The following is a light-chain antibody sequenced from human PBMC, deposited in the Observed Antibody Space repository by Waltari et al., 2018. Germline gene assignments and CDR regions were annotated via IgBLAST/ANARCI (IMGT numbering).Light chain of an antibody. J-gene: IGLJ2*01. V-gene: IGLV1-40*01. CDR1: SSNIGAGYD. Sequence: QSVLTQPPSVSGAPGQRVTISCTGSSSNIGAGYDLHWYQQLPGPAPKLLTYGNSNRPSGVPDRFSGSKSGTSASLAITGLQAEDEADYYCQSYDSSLSGSVVFGGGTKLTVL. CDR2: GNS. CDR3: QSYDSSLSGSVV.